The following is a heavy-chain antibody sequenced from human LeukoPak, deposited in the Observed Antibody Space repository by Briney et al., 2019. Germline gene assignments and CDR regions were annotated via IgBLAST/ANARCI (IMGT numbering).Heavy chain of an antibody. CDR3: ASICSSTSCYAKADY. CDR1: GFTFSSYA. V-gene: IGHV3-23*01. Sequence: GGSLRLSCAASGFTFSSYAMSWVRQAPGKGLEWVSAISGSGGSTYYADSVKGRFTISRDNAKNTLYLQMNSLRAEDTAVYYCASICSSTSCYAKADYWGQGTLVTVSP. CDR2: ISGSGGST. J-gene: IGHJ4*02. D-gene: IGHD2-2*01.